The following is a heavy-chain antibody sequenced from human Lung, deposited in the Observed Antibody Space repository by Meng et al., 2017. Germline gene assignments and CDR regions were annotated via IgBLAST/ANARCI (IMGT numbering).Heavy chain of an antibody. J-gene: IGHJ4*02. Sequence: SVKVSCKASGCTFSSYAISWVRQAPGQGLEWMGWIIPIFGTANYAQKFQGRVTITADESTSTAYMELSSLRSEDTAVYYCARVYYYDSSGYYAHYFDYWGQGTLVTVSS. CDR3: ARVYYYDSSGYYAHYFDY. V-gene: IGHV1-69*13. D-gene: IGHD3-22*01. CDR2: IIPIFGTA. CDR1: GCTFSSYA.